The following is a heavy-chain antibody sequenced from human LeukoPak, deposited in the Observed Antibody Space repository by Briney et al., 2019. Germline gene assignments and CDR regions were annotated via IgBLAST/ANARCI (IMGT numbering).Heavy chain of an antibody. D-gene: IGHD6-13*01. CDR3: ARRRGPYSSSWYMDY. V-gene: IGHV5-51*03. CDR2: IYPGDSDT. Sequence: PGESLKISCKRSGYSFTSYWIGWVRQMPGKGLKWMGIIYPGDSDTRYSPSFQGQVTISADKSISTAYLQWSNLKASDTAMYYCARRRGPYSSSWYMDYWGQGTLVTFSS. J-gene: IGHJ4*02. CDR1: GYSFTSYW.